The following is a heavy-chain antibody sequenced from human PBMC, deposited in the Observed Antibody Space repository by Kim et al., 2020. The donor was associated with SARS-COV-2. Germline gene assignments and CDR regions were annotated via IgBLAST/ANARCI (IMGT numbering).Heavy chain of an antibody. Sequence: TKYNRTLKNRVTISLDTSKNQFSLNLSSVTAADTALYYCTRGILAPRVQFWGQGALVTVSS. CDR3: TRGILAPRVQF. D-gene: IGHD2-8*02. V-gene: IGHV4-34*13. CDR2: T. J-gene: IGHJ4*02.